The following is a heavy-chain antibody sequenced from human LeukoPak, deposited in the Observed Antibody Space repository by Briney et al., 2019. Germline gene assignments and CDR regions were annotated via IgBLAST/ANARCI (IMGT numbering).Heavy chain of an antibody. J-gene: IGHJ4*02. Sequence: SETLSLTCTVSGGSVSSRSSYWNWIRQPPGKGLEWIGEMYLSGTTHSNPSVKSRVTISIDKSKNQFFLNLSSVTAADTAVYYCAGLVGRYSSGLYYYYLDYWGQGTLVTVSS. CDR2: MYLSGTT. V-gene: IGHV4-39*07. CDR3: AGLVGRYSSGLYYYYLDY. D-gene: IGHD3-22*01. CDR1: GGSVSSRSSY.